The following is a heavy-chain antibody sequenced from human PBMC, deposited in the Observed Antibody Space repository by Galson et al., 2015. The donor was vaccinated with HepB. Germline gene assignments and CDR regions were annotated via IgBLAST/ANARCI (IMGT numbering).Heavy chain of an antibody. CDR2: IYYSGST. J-gene: IGHJ5*02. CDR1: GGSTSSSSYY. CDR3: ARRPARRWFDP. V-gene: IGHV4-39*01. Sequence: ETLSLTCTVSGGSTSSSSYYWGWIRQPPGKGLEWIGSIYYSGSTYYNPSLKSRVTISVDTSKNQFSLKLSSVTAADTAVYYCARRPARRWFDPWGQGTLVTVSS.